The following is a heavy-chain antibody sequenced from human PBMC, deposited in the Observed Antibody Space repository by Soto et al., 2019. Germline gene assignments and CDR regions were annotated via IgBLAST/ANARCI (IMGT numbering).Heavy chain of an antibody. J-gene: IGHJ4*02. V-gene: IGHV1-69*13. Sequence: VNSYCKASGGRFSRYTISWVCQAPGQGLERMGGIIPIFGTANYAQKFQGRVTITADESTSTAYMELSSLRSEDTAVYYCAKGGNQLLPFDYWGQGTLVTGSS. CDR1: GGRFSRYT. CDR2: IIPIFGTA. D-gene: IGHD2-2*01. CDR3: AKGGNQLLPFDY.